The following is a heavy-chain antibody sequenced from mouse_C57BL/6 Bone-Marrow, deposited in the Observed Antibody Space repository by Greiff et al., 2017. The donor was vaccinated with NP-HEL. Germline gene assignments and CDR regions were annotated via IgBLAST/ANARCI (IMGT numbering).Heavy chain of an antibody. CDR3: TRGWD. CDR1: GYTFTDYE. V-gene: IGHV1-15*01. D-gene: IGHD4-1*01. Sequence: VKLQESGAELVRPGASVTLSCKASGYTFTDYEMHWVKQTPVHGLEWIGAIDPETGGTAYNQKFKGKAILTADKSSSTAYMELRSLTSEDSAVYYCTRGWDWGQGTSVTVSS. CDR2: IDPETGGT. J-gene: IGHJ4*01.